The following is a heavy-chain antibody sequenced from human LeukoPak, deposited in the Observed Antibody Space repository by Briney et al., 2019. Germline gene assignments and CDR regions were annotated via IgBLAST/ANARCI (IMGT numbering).Heavy chain of an antibody. J-gene: IGHJ5*02. V-gene: IGHV6-1*01. CDR2: TYYRSKWYN. Sequence: SQTLSLTCAISGDSVSSNSAAWNWIRQSPSRGLEWLGRTYYRSKWYNDYAVSVKSRITINPDTSKNQFSLQLNSVTPEDTAVYHCAREGPWDAMYYYDSSGYHNWFDPWGQGTLVTVSS. CDR3: AREGPWDAMYYYDSSGYHNWFDP. CDR1: GDSVSSNSAA. D-gene: IGHD3-22*01.